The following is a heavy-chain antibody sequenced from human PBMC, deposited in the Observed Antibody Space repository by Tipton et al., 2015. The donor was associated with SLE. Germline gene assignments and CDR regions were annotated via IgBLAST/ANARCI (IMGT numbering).Heavy chain of an antibody. V-gene: IGHV4-38-2*02. CDR1: GYSISSGYY. Sequence: GLVKPSETLSLTCTVSGYSISSGYYWGWIRQPPGKGLEWIGSIYHSGSTYYNPSLKSRVTISVDTSKNQFSLKLSSVTAADTAVYYCARDGAPMNNWFDPWGQGTLVTVSS. CDR2: IYHSGST. CDR3: ARDGAPMNNWFDP. D-gene: IGHD3-22*01. J-gene: IGHJ5*02.